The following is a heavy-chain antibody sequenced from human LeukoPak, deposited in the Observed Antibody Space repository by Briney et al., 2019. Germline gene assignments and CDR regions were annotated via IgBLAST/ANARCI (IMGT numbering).Heavy chain of an antibody. Sequence: GGSLRLSCAASGFIFSTYPMSWVRQAPGKGLEWVTAITGSGDSTFYADSVKGRCTISRDNSKNTLSLQMNTLRAEDTAVYYCAKENPVGGTNYFDYWGQGTLVTVSS. CDR1: GFIFSTYP. CDR3: AKENPVGGTNYFDY. D-gene: IGHD1-26*01. V-gene: IGHV3-23*01. J-gene: IGHJ4*02. CDR2: ITGSGDST.